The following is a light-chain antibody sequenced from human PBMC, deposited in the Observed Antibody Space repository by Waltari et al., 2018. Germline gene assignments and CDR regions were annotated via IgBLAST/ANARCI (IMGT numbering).Light chain of an antibody. CDR3: AAWDASLNGWV. CDR1: RSNIGSNS. CDR2: SNN. J-gene: IGLJ3*02. Sequence: QSVLTQPPSASGTPGQRAAIPCSGTRSNIGSNSLHWYQKLPGTAPKLLTHSNNQRPSGVPDRFSGSKSGTSASLAISGLQSEDEAHYYCAAWDASLNGWVFGGGTKLTVL. V-gene: IGLV1-44*01.